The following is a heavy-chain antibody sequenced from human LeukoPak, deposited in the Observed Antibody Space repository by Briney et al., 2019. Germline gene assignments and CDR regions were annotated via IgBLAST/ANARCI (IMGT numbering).Heavy chain of an antibody. Sequence: GGSLRLSCAASGFTFSSYAMSWVRQAPGKGLEWVSAISGNGGSTYYADSVKGRFTISRDNSKNTLYLQMNSLRAEDTAVYYCARDYGEGITSVDCWGQGTLVTVSS. CDR2: ISGNGGST. D-gene: IGHD1-14*01. CDR1: GFTFSSYA. J-gene: IGHJ4*02. V-gene: IGHV3-23*01. CDR3: ARDYGEGITSVDC.